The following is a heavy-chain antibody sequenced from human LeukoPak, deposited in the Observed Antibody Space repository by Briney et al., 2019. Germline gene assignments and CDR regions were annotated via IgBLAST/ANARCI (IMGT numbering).Heavy chain of an antibody. CDR3: ARVRHDPLEYGYYMDV. V-gene: IGHV4-39*07. J-gene: IGHJ6*03. CDR2: INHTGNT. CDR1: GGSVSSSSYY. D-gene: IGHD3-3*01. Sequence: SETLSLTCTVSGGSVSSSSYYWGWIRQTPGKGLEWIGDINHTGNTNYNPSLTDYNPSLKSRVTISVDSSKNELSLKVSSVIAADTGVYYCARVRHDPLEYGYYMDVWGKGTTVTVSS.